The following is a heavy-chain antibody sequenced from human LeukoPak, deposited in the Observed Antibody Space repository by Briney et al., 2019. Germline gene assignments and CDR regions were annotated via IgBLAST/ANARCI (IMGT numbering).Heavy chain of an antibody. D-gene: IGHD2-15*01. J-gene: IGHJ3*02. V-gene: IGHV3-33*01. CDR3: ARGGYCGGGTCYSGAFDI. CDR2: IWYDGSNK. Sequence: SGGSLRLSCAASGFTFSSYGMHWVRQTPGKGLEWVAVIWYDGSNKYYADSVKGRFTITGDNSKNTLYLQMNSLRAEDTAVYYCARGGYCGGGTCYSGAFDIWGQGTMVTVSS. CDR1: GFTFSSYG.